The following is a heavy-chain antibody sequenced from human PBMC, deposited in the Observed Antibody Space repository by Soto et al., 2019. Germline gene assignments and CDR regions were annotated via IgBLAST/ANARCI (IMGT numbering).Heavy chain of an antibody. CDR2: VFYTGFT. CDR3: ARKRQSRQWLGLDY. J-gene: IGHJ4*02. Sequence: PSETLSLTCAVSGGSISGSYYYWGWLRQSPGKGPEWIGSVFYTGFTSYNPSLESRVSVSVDTSKNQFSLKVSGVSAADTAVYYCARKRQSRQWLGLDYWGQGTLVTVSS. CDR1: GGSISGSYYY. V-gene: IGHV4-39*01. D-gene: IGHD6-19*01.